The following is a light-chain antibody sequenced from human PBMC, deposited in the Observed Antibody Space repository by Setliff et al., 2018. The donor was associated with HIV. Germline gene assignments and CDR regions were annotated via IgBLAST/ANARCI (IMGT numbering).Light chain of an antibody. CDR2: EGR. CDR3: CSNTGSNTYV. CDR1: SSDVGSYNH. V-gene: IGLV2-23*01. J-gene: IGLJ1*01. Sequence: QSVLTQPASVSGSPGQSITISCTGTSSDVGSYNHVSWYQQHPGKAPRLMIYEGRERPSGVSDRFSGSKSGNTASLTISGLQAEDEADYYCCSNTGSNTYVFGSGTKVTVL.